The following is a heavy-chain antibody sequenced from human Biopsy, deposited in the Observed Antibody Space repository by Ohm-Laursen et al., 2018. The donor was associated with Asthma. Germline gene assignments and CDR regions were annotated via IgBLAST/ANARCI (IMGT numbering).Heavy chain of an antibody. CDR1: GYTFTSNA. J-gene: IGHJ5*02. Sequence: ASVKVSCKASGYTFTSNAIHWMRQAPGQSLEWMAWLNPVNGNTKYSQQFQGRVTITKDTSASTAYMELSSLTSEDTAVFYCAREVGATRYDPWGQGTLVTVSS. V-gene: IGHV1-3*01. D-gene: IGHD1-26*01. CDR2: LNPVNGNT. CDR3: AREVGATRYDP.